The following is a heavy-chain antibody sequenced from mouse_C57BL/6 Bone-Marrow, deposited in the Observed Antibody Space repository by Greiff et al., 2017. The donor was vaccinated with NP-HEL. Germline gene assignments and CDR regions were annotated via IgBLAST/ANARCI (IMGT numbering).Heavy chain of an antibody. V-gene: IGHV2-9-1*01. CDR1: GFSLTSYA. D-gene: IGHD4-1*01. J-gene: IGHJ4*01. CDR2: ICTGGGT. Sequence: VQLVESGPGLVAPSQSLSITCTVSGFSLTSYAISWVRQPPGKGLEWLGVICTGGGTTYNSALKYRLSISNENSTSQVFLNMNRLQTDDTARYYCARNSLTGTGAMDYWGQGTSVTVSS. CDR3: ARNSLTGTGAMDY.